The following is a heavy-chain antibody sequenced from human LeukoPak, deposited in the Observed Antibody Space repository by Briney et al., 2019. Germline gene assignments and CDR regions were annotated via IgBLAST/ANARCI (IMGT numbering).Heavy chain of an antibody. CDR3: ARDAHYYDSSGYSDY. CDR1: GYTFTSYG. V-gene: IGHV1-18*01. D-gene: IGHD3-22*01. CDR2: ISAYNGNT. J-gene: IGHJ4*02. Sequence: GASVKVSCKASGYTFTSYGISWVRQAPGQGLEWMGWISAYNGNTNYAQKLQGRVTMTTDTSTSTAYMELRSLRSDDTAVYYCARDAHYYDSSGYSDYWGQGTLVTVYS.